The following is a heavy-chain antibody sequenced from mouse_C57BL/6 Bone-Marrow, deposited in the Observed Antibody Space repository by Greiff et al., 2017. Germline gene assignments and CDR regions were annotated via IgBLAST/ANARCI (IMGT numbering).Heavy chain of an antibody. D-gene: IGHD3-1*01. Sequence: VQLQQSGPELVKPGASVKIPCKASGYTFTDYNMDWVKQSHGKSLEWIGDINPNNGGTIYNQKFKGKATLTVDKSSSTAYMQFSSLTSEDSAIYYCASGPYYFDYWGQGTTLTGSS. V-gene: IGHV1-18*01. CDR3: ASGPYYFDY. CDR1: GYTFTDYN. J-gene: IGHJ2*01. CDR2: INPNNGGT.